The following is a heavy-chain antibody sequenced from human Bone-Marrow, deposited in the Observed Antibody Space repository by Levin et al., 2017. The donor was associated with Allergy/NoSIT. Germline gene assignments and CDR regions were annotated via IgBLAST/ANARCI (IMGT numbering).Heavy chain of an antibody. CDR1: GFTFTSYS. J-gene: IGHJ3*02. CDR3: ARGALPDDAFDM. Sequence: TSGGSLRLSCATSGFTFTSYSMNWVRQAPGKGLEWVASISSSGSYIYYADSVKGRVTISRDDAKNSASLQMNSLRVDDTAVYFCARGALPDDAFDMWGQGTLVTVSS. V-gene: IGHV3-21*01. CDR2: ISSSGSYI.